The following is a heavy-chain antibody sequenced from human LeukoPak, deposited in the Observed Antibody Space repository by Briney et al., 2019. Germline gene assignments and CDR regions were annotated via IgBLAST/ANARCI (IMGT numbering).Heavy chain of an antibody. Sequence: GGSLRLSCAASGFTFSSYAMSWVRQAPGKGLEWVSAISGSGGSTYYADSVKGRFTISRDNSKNTLYLQMNSLRAEDTAVYYCAKDPGYYDSSGSIQLFDYWSQGTLVTVSS. CDR1: GFTFSSYA. CDR3: AKDPGYYDSSGSIQLFDY. J-gene: IGHJ4*02. CDR2: ISGSGGST. V-gene: IGHV3-23*01. D-gene: IGHD3-22*01.